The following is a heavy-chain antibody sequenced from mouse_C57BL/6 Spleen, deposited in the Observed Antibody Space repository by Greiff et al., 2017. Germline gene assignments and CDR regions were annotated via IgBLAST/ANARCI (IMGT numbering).Heavy chain of an antibody. V-gene: IGHV1-76*01. D-gene: IGHD3-2*02. CDR3: ARSSGPLAY. CDR1: GYTFTDYY. CDR2: IYPGSGNT. J-gene: IGHJ3*01. Sequence: QVQLQQSGAELVRPGASVKLSCKASGYTFTDYYINWVKQGPGQGLEWIARIYPGSGNTYYNEKFKGKATLTAEKSSSTAYMQLSSLTSEDSAVYFCARSSGPLAYWGQGTLVTVSA.